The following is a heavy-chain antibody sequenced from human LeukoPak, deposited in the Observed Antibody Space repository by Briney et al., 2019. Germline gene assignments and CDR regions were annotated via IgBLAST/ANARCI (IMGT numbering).Heavy chain of an antibody. Sequence: ASVKVSSKASGYTFIGYYMLWVRQAPGQGREWMGWINPNSGGTNYAQKFQGRVTMTRDTSISTAYMELSRLRSDDTAVYYCARGGWGSGWYFYWGQGTLVTVSS. V-gene: IGHV1-2*02. D-gene: IGHD6-19*01. CDR2: INPNSGGT. CDR1: GYTFIGYY. J-gene: IGHJ4*02. CDR3: ARGGWGSGWYFY.